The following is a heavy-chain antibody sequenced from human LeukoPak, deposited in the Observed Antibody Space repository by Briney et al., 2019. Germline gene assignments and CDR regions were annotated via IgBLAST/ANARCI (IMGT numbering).Heavy chain of an antibody. Sequence: GGSLRLSCAASGFTFSNYAMMWLRQAPGKGPEWVSAIRGSGSGTYYADSVRGRFTVSRDNSRNSLYLQMNSLRAEDTAVYYCARLLRGYSLGDCWGQGTLVTVSS. CDR1: GFTFSNYA. CDR2: IRGSGSGT. J-gene: IGHJ4*02. V-gene: IGHV3-23*01. D-gene: IGHD5-18*01. CDR3: ARLLRGYSLGDC.